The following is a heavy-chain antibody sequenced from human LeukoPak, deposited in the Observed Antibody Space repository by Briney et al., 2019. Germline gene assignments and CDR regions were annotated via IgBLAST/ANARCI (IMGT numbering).Heavy chain of an antibody. J-gene: IGHJ6*02. CDR2: IHYTGIT. CDR1: GGSISGSH. V-gene: IGHV4-59*01. CDR3: ARTGGDCSSGLCYYAMDV. Sequence: SETLSLTCTVSGGSISGSHWSWIWQSPGKGLEWIGYIHYTGITDYNPSLRSRLNLSIDLSKNQFSLRLSSVTVADTAVYYCARTGGDCSSGLCYYAMDVWGQGTTVTVSS. D-gene: IGHD2-21*02.